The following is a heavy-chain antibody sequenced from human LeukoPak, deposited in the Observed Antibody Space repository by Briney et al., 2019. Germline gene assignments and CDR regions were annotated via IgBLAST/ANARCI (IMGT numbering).Heavy chain of an antibody. D-gene: IGHD1-1*01. Sequence: SETLSLTCTVSGGSVSSGSYYWSWIRQPPGKGLEWIGYIYYSGSTNYNPSLKSRVTISVDTSKNQFSLKLSSVTAADTAVYYCARSLDPWFDPWGQGTLVTVFS. CDR2: IYYSGST. CDR3: ARSLDPWFDP. J-gene: IGHJ5*02. V-gene: IGHV4-61*01. CDR1: GGSVSSGSYY.